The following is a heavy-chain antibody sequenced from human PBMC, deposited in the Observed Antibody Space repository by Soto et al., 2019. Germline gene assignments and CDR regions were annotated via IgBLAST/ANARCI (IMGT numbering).Heavy chain of an antibody. CDR3: ASARRKFSPFDY. J-gene: IGHJ4*02. V-gene: IGHV4-34*01. Sequence: KASETLSLTCAVYGGSFSGYYWSWIRQPPGKGLEWIGEINHSGSTNYNPSLKSRVTISVDTSKNQFSLKLSSVTAADTAVYYCASARRKFSPFDYWGQGTLVTVSS. CDR2: INHSGST. CDR1: GGSFSGYY.